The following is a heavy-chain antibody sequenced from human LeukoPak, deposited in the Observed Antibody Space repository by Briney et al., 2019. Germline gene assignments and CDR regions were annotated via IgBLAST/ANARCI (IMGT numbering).Heavy chain of an antibody. V-gene: IGHV4-4*09. CDR2: MSSSGTT. Sequence: SETLSLTCTVSGGSISSYYWSWIRQPPGKGLEWIGYMSSSGTTYKHPSVQGRLSISVDTSNNQFFLRLSSVTAADTAVYFCASMIRGILTPDGWGPGTLVTVSS. D-gene: IGHD3-16*01. CDR1: GGSISSYY. J-gene: IGHJ4*02. CDR3: ASMIRGILTPDG.